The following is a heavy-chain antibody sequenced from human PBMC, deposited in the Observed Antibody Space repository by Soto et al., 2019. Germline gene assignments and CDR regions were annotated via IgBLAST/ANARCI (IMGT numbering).Heavy chain of an antibody. CDR3: ARPPLLYDYMDV. D-gene: IGHD2-15*01. V-gene: IGHV4-34*01. J-gene: IGHJ6*03. Sequence: PSETLSLTCAVYGGSFSGYYWSWIRQPPGKGLEWIGEINHSGSTNYNPSLKSRVTISVDTSKNQFSLKLSSVTAADTAVYYCARPPLLYDYMDVWGKGTTVTVSS. CDR2: INHSGST. CDR1: GGSFSGYY.